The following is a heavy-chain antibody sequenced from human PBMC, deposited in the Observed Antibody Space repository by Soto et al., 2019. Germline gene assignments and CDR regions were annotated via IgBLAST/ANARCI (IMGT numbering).Heavy chain of an antibody. J-gene: IGHJ6*02. D-gene: IGHD1-1*01. CDR2: IIPIFGTA. CDR3: ARGKLERRGMDV. V-gene: IGHV1-69*01. CDR1: GGTFSSYA. Sequence: QVQLVQSGAEVKKPGSSVKVSCKASGGTFSSYAISWVRQAPGQGLEWMGGIIPIFGTANYAQKFQGRVTITADESPSTAYMERSRLRSEDTAVYYCARGKLERRGMDVWGQGTTVTVSS.